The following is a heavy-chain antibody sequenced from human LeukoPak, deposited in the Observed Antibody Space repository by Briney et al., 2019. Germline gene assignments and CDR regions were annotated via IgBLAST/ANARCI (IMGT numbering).Heavy chain of an antibody. J-gene: IGHJ6*02. CDR1: GFTFSSYS. CDR2: ISSSSSYI. CDR3: AKDRLRFLEWSSVYYYGMDV. D-gene: IGHD3-3*01. V-gene: IGHV3-21*04. Sequence: GGSLRLSCAASGFTFSSYSMNWVRQAPGKGLEWVSSISSSSSYIYYADSVKGRFTISRDNSKNTLYLQMNSLRAEDTAIYYCAKDRLRFLEWSSVYYYGMDVWGQGTTVTVSS.